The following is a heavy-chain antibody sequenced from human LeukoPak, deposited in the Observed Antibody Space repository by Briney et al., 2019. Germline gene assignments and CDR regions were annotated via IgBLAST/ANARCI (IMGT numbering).Heavy chain of an antibody. CDR2: ISGSTSTI. Sequence: GGSLRLSCAASGFTFTTYSMNWVRQAPGKGLEWVSYISGSTSTIKYADSVMGRFTISRDNSKNSLYLQMNSLRDEDTAVYYCARDLYGDYSFDYWGQGTLVTVSS. CDR1: GFTFTTYS. V-gene: IGHV3-48*02. D-gene: IGHD4-17*01. J-gene: IGHJ4*02. CDR3: ARDLYGDYSFDY.